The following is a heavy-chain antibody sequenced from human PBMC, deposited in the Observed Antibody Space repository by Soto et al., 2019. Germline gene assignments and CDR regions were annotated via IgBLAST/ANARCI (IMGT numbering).Heavy chain of an antibody. V-gene: IGHV3-30*18. CDR1: GFTFSSYG. CDR2: ISYDGSNK. J-gene: IGHJ4*02. Sequence: QVQLVESGGGVVQPGRSLRLSCAASGFTFSSYGMHWVRQAPGKGLEWVAVISYDGSNKYYADSVKGRFTISRDNSTNTLYMQMSRLRAEDTAVYYCAKGSTVTTWDGSDYWGQGTLVTVSS. CDR3: AKGSTVTTWDGSDY. D-gene: IGHD4-17*01.